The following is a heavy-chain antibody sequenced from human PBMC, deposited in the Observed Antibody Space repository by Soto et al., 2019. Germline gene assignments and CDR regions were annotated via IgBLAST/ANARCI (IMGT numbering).Heavy chain of an antibody. CDR1: GFTFSSYS. V-gene: IGHV3-21*01. J-gene: IGHJ4*02. CDR3: ARLEKYYDILTGYDY. Sequence: GGSLRLSCAASGFTFSSYSMNWVRQAPGKGLEWVSSISSSSSYIYYADSVKGRFTISRDNAKNSLYLQMNSLRAEDTAVYYCARLEKYYDILTGYDYWGQGTLVTVSS. CDR2: ISSSSSYI. D-gene: IGHD3-9*01.